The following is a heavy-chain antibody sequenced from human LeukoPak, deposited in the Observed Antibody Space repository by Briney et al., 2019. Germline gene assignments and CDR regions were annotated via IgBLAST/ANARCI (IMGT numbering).Heavy chain of an antibody. Sequence: ASVKVSCKASGYTFTSYAMNWVRQAPGQGLEWMGWINTNTGNPTYAQGFTGRFVFSLDTSVSTAYLLISSLKAEDTAVYYCARGSHGVVPAAVGYWGQGTLVTVSS. J-gene: IGHJ4*02. CDR3: ARGSHGVVPAAVGY. D-gene: IGHD2-2*01. V-gene: IGHV7-4-1*02. CDR1: GYTFTSYA. CDR2: INTNTGNP.